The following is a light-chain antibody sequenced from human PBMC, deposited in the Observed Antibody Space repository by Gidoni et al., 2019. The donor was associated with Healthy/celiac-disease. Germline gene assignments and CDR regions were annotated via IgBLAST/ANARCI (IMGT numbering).Light chain of an antibody. V-gene: IGKV3-20*01. CDR1: QSVSSSY. CDR2: GAS. Sequence: ELVLTQSPGPLSLSPGERATLSCRASQSVSSSYLAWYQQKPGQAPRLLIYGASSRATGIPDSFSGSGSGTDFTLTISRLEPEDFAVYYCQQYGSSPPRYTFGQGTKLEIK. CDR3: QQYGSSPPRYT. J-gene: IGKJ2*01.